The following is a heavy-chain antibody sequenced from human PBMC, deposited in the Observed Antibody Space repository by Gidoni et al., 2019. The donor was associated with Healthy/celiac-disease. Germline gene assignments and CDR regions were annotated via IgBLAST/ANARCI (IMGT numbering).Heavy chain of an antibody. Sequence: QVQLVESGGGVVQPGRSLRLSCAASGFTFSSYGMHWVRQAPGKGLEWVAVISYDGSNKYYADSVKCRFTISRDNSKNTLYLQMNSLRAEDTAVYYCAKAPHYDILTGYLHWGQGTLVTVSS. CDR1: GFTFSSYG. CDR2: ISYDGSNK. J-gene: IGHJ4*02. CDR3: AKAPHYDILTGYLH. V-gene: IGHV3-30*18. D-gene: IGHD3-9*01.